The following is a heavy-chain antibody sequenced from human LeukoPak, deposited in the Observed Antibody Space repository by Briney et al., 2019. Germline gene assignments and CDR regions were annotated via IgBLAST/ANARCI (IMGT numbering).Heavy chain of an antibody. CDR1: GFTFSGSA. D-gene: IGHD5-12*01. J-gene: IGHJ4*02. V-gene: IGHV3-73*01. Sequence: GGSLRLSCAASGFTFSGSAMDWVRQASGKGLEWVGRIRSKANSYATAYAASVKGRVTISRDDSKNTAYLQMNSLKAEHTAVYYCTRTLWGYSGYDSTRQDYWGQGTLVTVSS. CDR2: IRSKANSYAT. CDR3: TRTLWGYSGYDSTRQDY.